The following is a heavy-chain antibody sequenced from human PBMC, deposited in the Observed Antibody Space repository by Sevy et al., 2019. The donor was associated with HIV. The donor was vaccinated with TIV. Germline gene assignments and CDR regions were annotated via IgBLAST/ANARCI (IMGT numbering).Heavy chain of an antibody. D-gene: IGHD6-13*01. Sequence: QSQTLSLTCTVSGGSITGHYWSWIRQPPGRGLEWIGYIYYTGSTNYNPSLKSRVTLSVDTSNNQFSLKLNSLTAADTAVYYCARRMAAAAFDGFDIWGQGTMVTVSS. CDR1: GGSITGHY. CDR2: IYYTGST. V-gene: IGHV4-59*11. J-gene: IGHJ3*02. CDR3: ARRMAAAAFDGFDI.